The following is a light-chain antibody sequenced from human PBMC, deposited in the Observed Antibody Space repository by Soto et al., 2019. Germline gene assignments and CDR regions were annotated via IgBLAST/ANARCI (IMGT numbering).Light chain of an antibody. J-gene: IGKJ1*01. Sequence: DIQMTQSPSTLSASVGDRVTITCRASQSVGRWLAWSQQKPGKAPKVLIYDASTLESGVPSRFSGSGSGTEFTLTISRLRPDDFATYYCQHYDVYPWTFGQGTKVEI. CDR3: QHYDVYPWT. CDR1: QSVGRW. CDR2: DAS. V-gene: IGKV1-5*01.